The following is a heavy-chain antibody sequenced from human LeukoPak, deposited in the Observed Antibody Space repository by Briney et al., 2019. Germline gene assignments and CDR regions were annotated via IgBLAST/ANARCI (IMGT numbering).Heavy chain of an antibody. CDR1: GFTFDDYA. V-gene: IGHV3-9*01. Sequence: QPGRSLRLSCAASGFTFDDYAMHWVRQAPGKGLEWVSGISWNSGSIGYADSVKGRFTISRDNAKNSLYLQMNSLRAEDTALYYCAKELYSSSWLNYYGMDVWAKGPRSPSP. CDR2: ISWNSGSI. CDR3: AKELYSSSWLNYYGMDV. J-gene: IGHJ6*02. D-gene: IGHD6-13*01.